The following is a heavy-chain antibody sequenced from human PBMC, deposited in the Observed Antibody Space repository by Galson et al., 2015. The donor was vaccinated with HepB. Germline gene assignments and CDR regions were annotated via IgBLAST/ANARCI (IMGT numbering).Heavy chain of an antibody. D-gene: IGHD1-1*01. V-gene: IGHV1-46*03. J-gene: IGHJ4*02. CDR2: INPSDGST. CDR1: GYAFTNYD. Sequence: SVKVSCKASGYAFTNYDINWVRQAPGQGLEWVGIINPSDGSTTYAQKFQGRVTMTRDTSTNTIYMELSSLRSEDTAVYYCARGHVGTWNYFDNWGQGTLVTVSS. CDR3: ARGHVGTWNYFDN.